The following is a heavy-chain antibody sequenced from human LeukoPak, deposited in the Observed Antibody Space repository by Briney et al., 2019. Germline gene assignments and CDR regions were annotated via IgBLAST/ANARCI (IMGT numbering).Heavy chain of an antibody. Sequence: ASVKVSCKASGYTFTSYYMHWVRPAPGQGLEWMGIINPSGGSTSYAQKFQGRVTMTRDTSTSTVYMELSSLRSEDTAVYYCARDGGGSNPSYYYYGMDVWGQGTTVTVSS. CDR1: GYTFTSYY. D-gene: IGHD1-26*01. J-gene: IGHJ6*02. CDR2: INPSGGST. CDR3: ARDGGGSNPSYYYYGMDV. V-gene: IGHV1-46*01.